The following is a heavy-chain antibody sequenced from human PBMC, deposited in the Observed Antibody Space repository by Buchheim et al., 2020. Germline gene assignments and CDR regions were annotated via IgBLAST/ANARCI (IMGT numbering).Heavy chain of an antibody. CDR2: IIPILGIA. CDR1: GGTFSSYT. CDR3: ARGSPIDYGDYNYGMDV. D-gene: IGHD4-17*01. V-gene: IGHV1-69*02. J-gene: IGHJ6*02. Sequence: QVQLVQSGAEVKKPGSSVKVSCKASGGTFSSYTISWVRQAPGQGLEWMGRIIPILGIANYAQKFQGRVTITADKSTSTAYMGLSSLRSEDTAVYYCARGSPIDYGDYNYGMDVWGQGTT.